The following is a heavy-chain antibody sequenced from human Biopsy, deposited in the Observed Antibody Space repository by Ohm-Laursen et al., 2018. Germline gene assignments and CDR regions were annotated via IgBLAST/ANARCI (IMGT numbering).Heavy chain of an antibody. J-gene: IGHJ4*02. CDR3: ARDGEYDSRGY. Sequence: SSVKVSCKASGYTFISFGITWVRQAPGQGLEWVGYIGGDNGDTKYAQKFQGRVTMTTDTSTSTAYMELRSLRSDDTAFYYCARDGEYDSRGYWGPGTLVTVSS. D-gene: IGHD3-22*01. V-gene: IGHV1-18*01. CDR1: GYTFISFG. CDR2: IGGDNGDT.